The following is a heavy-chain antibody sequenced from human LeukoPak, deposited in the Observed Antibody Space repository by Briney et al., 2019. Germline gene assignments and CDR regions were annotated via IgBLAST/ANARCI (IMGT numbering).Heavy chain of an antibody. CDR2: INPSGGST. Sequence: ASVKVSCKASGYTFTSYYMHWVRQAPGQGLEWMGIINPSGGSTSYAQKFQGRVTMTRDTSTNTVYMELSSLRSEDTAVYYCARDRSGYYAPKVPEYYFDYWGQGTLVTVSS. D-gene: IGHD3-10*01. CDR3: ARDRSGYYAPKVPEYYFDY. V-gene: IGHV1-46*01. J-gene: IGHJ4*02. CDR1: GYTFTSYY.